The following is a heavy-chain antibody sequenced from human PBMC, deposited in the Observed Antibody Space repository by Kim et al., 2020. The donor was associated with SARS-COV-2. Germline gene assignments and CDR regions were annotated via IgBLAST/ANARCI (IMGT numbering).Heavy chain of an antibody. V-gene: IGHV1-46*01. J-gene: IGHJ6*02. CDR2: INPSGGST. D-gene: IGHD6-13*01. CDR3: ARESTAAGFYYGMDV. Sequence: ASVKVSCKASGYTFTSYYMHWVRQAPGQGLEWMGIINPSGGSTSYAQKFQGRVTMTRDTSTSTVYMELSSLRSEDTAVYYCARESTAAGFYYGMDVWGQGTTVTVSS. CDR1: GYTFTSYY.